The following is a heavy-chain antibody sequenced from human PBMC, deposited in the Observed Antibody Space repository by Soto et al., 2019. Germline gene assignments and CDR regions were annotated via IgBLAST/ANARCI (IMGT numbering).Heavy chain of an antibody. CDR1: GGTFSSYA. CDR2: IIPIFGTA. Sequence: GASVKVSCKASGGTFSSYAISWVRQAPGQGLEWMGGIIPIFGTANYAQKFQGRVTITADESTSTAYMELSSLRSEDTAVYYCAAGDRSESYYYYYGMDVWGQGTTVTVSS. J-gene: IGHJ6*02. V-gene: IGHV1-69*13. CDR3: AAGDRSESYYYYYGMDV. D-gene: IGHD2-21*02.